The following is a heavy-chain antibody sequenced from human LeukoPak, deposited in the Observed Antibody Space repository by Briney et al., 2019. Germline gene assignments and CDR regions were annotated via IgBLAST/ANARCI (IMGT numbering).Heavy chain of an antibody. J-gene: IGHJ4*02. CDR3: ARDPSDYGDYGHL. V-gene: IGHV1-69*04. CDR2: IIPILGIA. Sequence: GASVKVSCKASGGTFSSYAISWVRQAPGQGLEWMGRIIPILGIANYAQKLQGRVTMTTDTSTSTAYMELRSLRSDDTAVYYCARDPSDYGDYGHLWGQGTLVTVSS. D-gene: IGHD4-17*01. CDR1: GGTFSSYA.